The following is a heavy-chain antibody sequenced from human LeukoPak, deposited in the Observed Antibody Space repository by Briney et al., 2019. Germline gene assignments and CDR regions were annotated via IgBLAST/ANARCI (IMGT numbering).Heavy chain of an antibody. CDR3: ARHYDSSGYYYNY. D-gene: IGHD3-22*01. CDR1: GFTSYSYA. V-gene: IGHV3-23*01. J-gene: IGHJ4*02. Sequence: GGSLRLSCAASGFTSYSYAMSWVRQAPGRGLEWVSSISDTGGSTYYADSVKGRFTISRDNSKNTPYLQMGSLRAEDTAVYYCARHYDSSGYYYNYWGQGTLVTVSS. CDR2: ISDTGGST.